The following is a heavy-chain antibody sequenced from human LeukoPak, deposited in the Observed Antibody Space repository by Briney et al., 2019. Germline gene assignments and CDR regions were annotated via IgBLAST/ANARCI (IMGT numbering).Heavy chain of an antibody. CDR3: ARFFYSYFDY. J-gene: IGHJ4*02. V-gene: IGHV4-59*01. Sequence: PSETLSLTCTVSGGSISSYYWSWIRQPPGKGLEWIGYIYYSGSTNYNPSLKSRVTISVDTSKNQFSLKLSSVTAADTAVYYCARFFYSYFDYWGQGTLVTVSS. CDR2: IYYSGST. CDR1: GGSISSYY. D-gene: IGHD2-15*01.